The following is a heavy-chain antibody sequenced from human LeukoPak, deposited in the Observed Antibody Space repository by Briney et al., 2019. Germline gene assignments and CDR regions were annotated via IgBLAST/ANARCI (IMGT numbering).Heavy chain of an antibody. V-gene: IGHV4-59*01. CDR3: ARGAMATTPFFDY. D-gene: IGHD5-24*01. J-gene: IGHJ4*02. CDR2: VYYTGST. Sequence: SETLSFTGPVSGGSISSYYYWRWIRQPPGKGLEWIGYVYYTGSTNFNPSLKSRVTMSLDTSRNQFSLKLTSLTAADTAVYYCARGAMATTPFFDYWGQGTLVTVSS. CDR1: GGSISSYY.